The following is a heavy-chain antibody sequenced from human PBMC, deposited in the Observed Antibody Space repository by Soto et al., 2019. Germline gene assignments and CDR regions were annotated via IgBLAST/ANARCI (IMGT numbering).Heavy chain of an antibody. CDR3: ARAALRFLEWSPAYYYYYMDV. CDR1: GFTFDDYG. J-gene: IGHJ6*03. V-gene: IGHV3-20*01. Sequence: PGGSLRLSCAASGFTFDDYGMSWVRQAPGKGLEWVSGINWNGGSTGYADSVKGRFTISRDNAKNSLYLQMNSLRAEDTALYHCARAALRFLEWSPAYYYYYMDVWGKGTTVTVSS. CDR2: INWNGGST. D-gene: IGHD3-3*01.